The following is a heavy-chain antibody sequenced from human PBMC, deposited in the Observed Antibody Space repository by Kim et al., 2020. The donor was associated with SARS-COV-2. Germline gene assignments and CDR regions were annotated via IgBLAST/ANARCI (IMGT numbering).Heavy chain of an antibody. CDR3: ARGRGWTRDFFDS. V-gene: IGHV3-48*03. J-gene: IGHJ4*02. Sequence: ADAVKGRFTNSRDNAKNSVFLQMNNLTPEDTGVYFCARGRGWTRDFFDSWGQGTLVSVSS. D-gene: IGHD3-10*01.